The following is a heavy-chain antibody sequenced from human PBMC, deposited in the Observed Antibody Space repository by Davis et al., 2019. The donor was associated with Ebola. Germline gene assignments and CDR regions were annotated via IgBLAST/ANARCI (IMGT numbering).Heavy chain of an antibody. Sequence: GESLKISCAASGFTFSSYSMNWVRQAPGQGLEWVSYISSSGNYIHYADSVKGRFSISRDNAKNSLYLEMNSLRAEDTAVYYCATGGAGPYCRSTSCYRWGQGTLVTVSS. CDR1: GFTFSSYS. CDR3: ATGGAGPYCRSTSCYR. J-gene: IGHJ4*02. D-gene: IGHD2-2*01. CDR2: ISSSGNYI. V-gene: IGHV3-21*01.